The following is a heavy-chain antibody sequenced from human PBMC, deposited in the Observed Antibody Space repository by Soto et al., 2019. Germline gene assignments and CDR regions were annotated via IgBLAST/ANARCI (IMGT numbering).Heavy chain of an antibody. CDR1: GFSLSTSGVG. CDR2: IYWDDDK. CDR3: AYWPCSGGSCYWFSFSGMDV. J-gene: IGHJ6*02. V-gene: IGHV2-5*02. Sequence: QITLKESGPTLVKPTQTLTLTCTFSGFSLSTSGVGVAWIRQPPGTALEWLALIYWDDDKPYRPSLESRLTITKDTSNHHVVLTMTNMDSVDPATYDCAYWPCSGGSCYWFSFSGMDVCGQGTTVTVSS. D-gene: IGHD2-15*01.